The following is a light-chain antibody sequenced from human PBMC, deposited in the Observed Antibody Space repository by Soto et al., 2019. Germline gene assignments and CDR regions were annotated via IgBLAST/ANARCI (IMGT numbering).Light chain of an antibody. Sequence: EIVLTQSPGTLSLSPGERATLSCRASQSVTSYYLGWYQQKPGQAPSLLIYGASNRATGVPDRFSGSGSGTDFTLTISRLEPEDFAVYYCQQYRSSPLTFGGGTKVEI. V-gene: IGKV3-20*01. J-gene: IGKJ4*01. CDR1: QSVTSYY. CDR2: GAS. CDR3: QQYRSSPLT.